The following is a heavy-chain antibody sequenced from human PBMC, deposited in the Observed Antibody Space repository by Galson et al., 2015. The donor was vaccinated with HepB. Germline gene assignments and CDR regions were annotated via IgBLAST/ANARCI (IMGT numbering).Heavy chain of an antibody. Sequence: SLRLSCAASGLSFSIYGMHWVRQAPGKGLEWVAYDGSNKYYADSVKGRFTISRDNSKNTLYLQMNSLRAEDTAVYYCSRDGDYWGQGTLVTVSS. V-gene: IGHV3-33*01. J-gene: IGHJ4*02. CDR3: SRDGDY. CDR1: GLSFSIYG. CDR2: YDGSNK.